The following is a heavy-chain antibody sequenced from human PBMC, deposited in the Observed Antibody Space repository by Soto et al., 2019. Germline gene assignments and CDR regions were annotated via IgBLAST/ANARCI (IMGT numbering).Heavy chain of an antibody. CDR1: GGSISSGGYY. CDR3: AWAGPTPIFNH. Sequence: ASETLSLTCTVSGGSISSGGYYWSWIRQHPGKGLEWIGYIYYSGSTYYNPSLKSRVTISVDTSKNQFSLKLSSVTAADTAVYYCAWAGPTPIFNHWGQGALVTVSS. D-gene: IGHD3-3*01. J-gene: IGHJ4*02. CDR2: IYYSGST. V-gene: IGHV4-31*03.